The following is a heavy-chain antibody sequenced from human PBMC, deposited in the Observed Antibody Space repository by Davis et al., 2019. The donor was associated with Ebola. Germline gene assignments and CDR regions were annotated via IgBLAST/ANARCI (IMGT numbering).Heavy chain of an antibody. CDR3: ARVPPVYYYGMDV. J-gene: IGHJ6*02. V-gene: IGHV4-34*01. Sequence: MPGGSLRLSCAVYGGSFSGYYWSWIRQPPGKGLEWIGEIKHSGSTNYNPSLKSRVTISVDTSKNQFSLKLSSVTAADTAVYYCARVPPVYYYGMDVWGQGTTVTVSS. CDR2: IKHSGST. CDR1: GGSFSGYY.